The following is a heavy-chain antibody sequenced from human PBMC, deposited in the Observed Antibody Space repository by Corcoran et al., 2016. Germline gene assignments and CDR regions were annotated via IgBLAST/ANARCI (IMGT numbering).Heavy chain of an antibody. J-gene: IGHJ4*02. CDR1: GFTFSTYG. CDR3: SSGGEDY. V-gene: IGHV3-30*03. D-gene: IGHD3-16*01. CDR2: ISNDGSNI. Sequence: QVQLVESGGGVVQPGRSLRLSCVVSGFTFSTYGMHWVRQAPGKGLEWVALISNDGSNICYVDSVKGRFTISRDNSKNTLYLEMNSLRPEDTAVDDCSSGGEDYWGQGTLVTVSS.